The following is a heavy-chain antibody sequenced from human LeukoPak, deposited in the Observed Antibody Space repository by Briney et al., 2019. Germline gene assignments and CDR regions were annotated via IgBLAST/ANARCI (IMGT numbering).Heavy chain of an antibody. CDR1: GGSFSGYY. D-gene: IGHD2-2*01. Sequence: SETLSLTCAVYGGSFSGYYWSWIRQPPGKGLEWIGEINHSGGTNYNPSLKSRVTISVDTSKNQFSLRLSSVTAADTAVYYCARIGYCSSTSCQKYYYYMDVWGKGTTVTISS. CDR2: INHSGGT. V-gene: IGHV4-34*01. CDR3: ARIGYCSSTSCQKYYYYMDV. J-gene: IGHJ6*03.